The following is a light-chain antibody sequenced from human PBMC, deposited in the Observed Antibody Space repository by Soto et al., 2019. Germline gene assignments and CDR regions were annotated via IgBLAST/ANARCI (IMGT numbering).Light chain of an antibody. CDR1: QSVSNSY. CDR2: GAS. V-gene: IGKV3-20*01. Sequence: EVVLTQSPGTLSLSPGERATLSCRASQSVSNSYLAWYQQKPGQAPRLLIYGASTRASGIPDRFSGSGSGTDFPLTISRLEPEDFAVYYCQQYGNSPQTFGQGTKVEVK. CDR3: QQYGNSPQT. J-gene: IGKJ1*01.